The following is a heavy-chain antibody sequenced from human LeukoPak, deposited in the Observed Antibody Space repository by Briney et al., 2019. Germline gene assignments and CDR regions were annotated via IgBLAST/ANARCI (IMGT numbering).Heavy chain of an antibody. CDR3: ASLGIAAAGTLDY. Sequence: GETLQISCQGSGSSFTSYWIGWVRQVPGKGLEWMGIIYPGDSDTRYSPSFQGQVTISADKSISTAYLQWSSLKASDTAMYYCASLGIAAAGTLDYWGQGTLVTVSS. V-gene: IGHV5-51*01. CDR1: GSSFTSYW. D-gene: IGHD6-13*01. J-gene: IGHJ4*02. CDR2: IYPGDSDT.